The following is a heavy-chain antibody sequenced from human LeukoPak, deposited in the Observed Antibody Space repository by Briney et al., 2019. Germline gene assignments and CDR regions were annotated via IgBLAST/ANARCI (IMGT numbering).Heavy chain of an antibody. CDR3: ARAAITIFGVVLNWFDP. CDR2: IIPIFGTA. V-gene: IGHV1-69*01. Sequence: SVKVSCKASGGTFSSYAISWVRQAPGQGLEWMGGIIPIFGTANYAQKFQGRVTITADESTSTAYMELSSLRSEDTAVYYCARAAITIFGVVLNWFDPWGQGTLVTVSS. D-gene: IGHD3-3*01. J-gene: IGHJ5*02. CDR1: GGTFSSYA.